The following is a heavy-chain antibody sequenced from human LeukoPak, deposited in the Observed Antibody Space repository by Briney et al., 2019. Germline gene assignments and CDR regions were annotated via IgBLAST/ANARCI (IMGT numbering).Heavy chain of an antibody. V-gene: IGHV3-33*01. CDR2: IWYDGSNK. CDR3: ARGDRNYAPLDY. Sequence: GGSLRLSCAASGFTFSSYGMHWVRQAPGKGLEWVAVIWYDGSNKYYADSVKGRFTISRDNSKNTLCLQMNSLRAEDTAVYYCARGDRNYAPLDYWGQGTLVTVSS. J-gene: IGHJ4*02. D-gene: IGHD4-11*01. CDR1: GFTFSSYG.